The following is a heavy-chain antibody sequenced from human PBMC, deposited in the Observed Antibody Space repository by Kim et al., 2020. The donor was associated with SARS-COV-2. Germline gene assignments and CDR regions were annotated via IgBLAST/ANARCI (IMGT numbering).Heavy chain of an antibody. Sequence: YYNPSLKRRVIISVDTSKNQFSLKLSSVPAADTAVYYCARPRSGLNPIDYWGQGTLVTVSS. D-gene: IGHD6-19*01. CDR3: ARPRSGLNPIDY. J-gene: IGHJ4*02. V-gene: IGHV4-39*01.